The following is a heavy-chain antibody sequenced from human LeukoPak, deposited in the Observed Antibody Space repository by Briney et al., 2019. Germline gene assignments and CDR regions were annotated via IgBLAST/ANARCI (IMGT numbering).Heavy chain of an antibody. J-gene: IGHJ4*02. V-gene: IGHV1-69*04. D-gene: IGHD4-17*01. CDR3: ARAFDYGDQLQLHSDY. CDR2: IIPILGIA. CDR1: GGTFSSYA. Sequence: SVKVSCKASGGTFSSYAISWVRQAPGQGLEWMGRIIPILGIANYAQKFQGRVTITADKSTSTAYMELSSLRSEDTAVYYCARAFDYGDQLQLHSDYWGQGTLVTVSS.